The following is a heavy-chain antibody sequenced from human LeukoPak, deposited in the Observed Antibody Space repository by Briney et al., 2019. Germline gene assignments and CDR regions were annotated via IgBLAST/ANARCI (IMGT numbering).Heavy chain of an antibody. J-gene: IGHJ4*02. D-gene: IGHD6-13*01. V-gene: IGHV3-7*01. Sequence: GGSLRLSCAASGFTFSSYAMSWVRQAPGKGLEWVANLNEDGSEKYYVDSVKGRFTISRDNAKNSLYLQMNSLRDEDAAVYYCARNDAPGTVDYWGQGTLVTVSS. CDR1: GFTFSSYA. CDR3: ARNDAPGTVDY. CDR2: LNEDGSEK.